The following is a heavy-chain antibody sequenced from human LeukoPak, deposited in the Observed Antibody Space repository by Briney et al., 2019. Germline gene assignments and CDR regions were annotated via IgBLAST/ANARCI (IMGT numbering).Heavy chain of an antibody. CDR2: INHSGST. V-gene: IGHV4-34*01. CDR1: GGSFSGYY. J-gene: IGHJ4*02. D-gene: IGHD3-3*01. Sequence: SETLSLTCAVYGGSFSGYYWSWIRQPPGKGLEWIGEINHSGSTNYNPSLKSRVTISVDTSKNQFSLKLSSVTAADTAVYYCAVFRVVKSRRHTLFDYWGQGTLVTASS. CDR3: AVFRVVKSRRHTLFDY.